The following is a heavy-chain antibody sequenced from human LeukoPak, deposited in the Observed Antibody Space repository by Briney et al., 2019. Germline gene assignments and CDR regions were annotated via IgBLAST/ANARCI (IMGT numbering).Heavy chain of an antibody. CDR1: RYTFTGNH. J-gene: IGHJ2*01. V-gene: IGHV1-2*02. CDR3: AREVGIVSFNL. D-gene: IGHD1-26*01. CDR2: IDPNSGGT. Sequence: ASVKVSCKASRYTFTGNHVHWLRQAPGQGLDWMGWIDPNSGGTKYAQKFQDRVTMTSDTSISTAYMELSGLRSDDTAVYFCAREVGIVSFNLWGRGTLVTVSS.